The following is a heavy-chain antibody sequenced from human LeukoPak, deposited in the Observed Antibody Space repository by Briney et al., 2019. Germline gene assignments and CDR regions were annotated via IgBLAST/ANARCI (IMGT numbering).Heavy chain of an antibody. CDR1: GFTFSDYN. D-gene: IGHD3-10*01. CDR2: ISRSGSTK. CDR3: ARGLITVVRGVIAGDWFDP. V-gene: IGHV3-11*01. J-gene: IGHJ5*02. Sequence: GGSLRLSCAASGFTFSDYNMRWIRQAPGKGLEWVSSISRSGSTKYYADSVKGRFTISRDNAKNSLFLQMNSLRAEDTAVYYCARGLITVVRGVIAGDWFDPWGQGTLVTVSS.